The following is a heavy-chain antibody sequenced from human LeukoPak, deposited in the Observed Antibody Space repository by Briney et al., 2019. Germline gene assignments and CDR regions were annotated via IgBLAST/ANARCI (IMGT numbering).Heavy chain of an antibody. CDR3: ARVRYCSGGSCSYYTDV. CDR2: MNPNSGNT. CDR1: GYTFTSYD. D-gene: IGHD2-15*01. Sequence: ASVKVSCKASGYTFTSYDINWVRQATGQGLEWMGWMNPNSGNTGYAQKFQGRVTITRNTSISTAYMELSSLRSEDTAVYYCARVRYCSGGSCSYYTDVWGKGTTVTVSS. V-gene: IGHV1-8*03. J-gene: IGHJ6*03.